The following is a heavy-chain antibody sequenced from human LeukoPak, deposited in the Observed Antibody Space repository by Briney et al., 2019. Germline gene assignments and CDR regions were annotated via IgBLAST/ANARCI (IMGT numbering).Heavy chain of an antibody. J-gene: IGHJ4*02. CDR2: ISAYSGNT. V-gene: IGHV1-18*01. Sequence: GASVKVSCKASGYTFTSYGISWVRQAPGQRLEWMGWISAYSGNTNYAQKLQGRVTMTTDTSTSTAYMELRSLRSDDTAVYYCARGLGKWASTTLGEDWGQGTLVTVSS. CDR3: ARGLGKWASTTLGED. CDR1: GYTFTSYG. D-gene: IGHD3-10*01.